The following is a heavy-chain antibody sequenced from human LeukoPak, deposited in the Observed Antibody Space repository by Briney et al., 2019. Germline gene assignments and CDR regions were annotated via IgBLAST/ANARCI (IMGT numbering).Heavy chain of an antibody. CDR2: ISGSGGRT. Sequence: GGSLRLSCAASGFTFSSYAMRCVREAPGKGLEGVSAISGSGGRTYYADSVKGRFTISRDNPKNTVYLQMNSLRAEGTAVYYCAKGITFGGVIVPVDYWGQGNLVTVSS. CDR3: AKGITFGGVIVPVDY. D-gene: IGHD3-16*02. CDR1: GFTFSSYA. V-gene: IGHV3-23*01. J-gene: IGHJ4*02.